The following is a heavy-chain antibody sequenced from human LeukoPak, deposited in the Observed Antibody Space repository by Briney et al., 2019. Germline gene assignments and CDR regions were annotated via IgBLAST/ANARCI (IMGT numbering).Heavy chain of an antibody. Sequence: GGSLRLSCVVSGFTFTSYSMNWVRQAPGKGLEWVSLISGDGGSTYYADSVKGRFTISRDNSKNSLYLQMNSLRTEDTALYYCAKDVLDAFDIWGQGTMVTVSS. CDR1: GFTFTSYS. CDR3: AKDVLDAFDI. CDR2: ISGDGGST. V-gene: IGHV3-43*02. J-gene: IGHJ3*02. D-gene: IGHD2-8*01.